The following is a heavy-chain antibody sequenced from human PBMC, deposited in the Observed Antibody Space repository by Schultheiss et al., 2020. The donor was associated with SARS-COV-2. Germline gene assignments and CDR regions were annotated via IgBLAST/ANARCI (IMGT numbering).Heavy chain of an antibody. CDR2: ISGSGGST. J-gene: IGHJ6*02. CDR3: AKEVNHYYYFAMDV. Sequence: GGSLRLSCAASGFTFSDYYMSWIRQAPGKGLEWVSAISGSGGSTYYADSVKGRFTISRDNSKSTVHLQMNSLRVEDTAIYYCAKEVNHYYYFAMDVWGQGTTVTVSS. CDR1: GFTFSDYY. V-gene: IGHV3-23*01.